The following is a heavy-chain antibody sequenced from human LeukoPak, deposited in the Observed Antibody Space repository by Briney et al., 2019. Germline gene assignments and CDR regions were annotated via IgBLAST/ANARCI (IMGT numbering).Heavy chain of an antibody. Sequence: SETLSLTCVVSEYSITSGDYWAWIRQPPGKGLEWIGSIYNSVSTSYNPSLKSRVTMSLDPSKNQFSLNLRSVTAADTAVYYCARNMSTEGWFDSWGRGTLVTVSS. CDR1: EYSITSGDY. CDR3: ARNMSTEGWFDS. J-gene: IGHJ5*01. D-gene: IGHD5/OR15-5a*01. CDR2: IYNSVST. V-gene: IGHV4-38-2*01.